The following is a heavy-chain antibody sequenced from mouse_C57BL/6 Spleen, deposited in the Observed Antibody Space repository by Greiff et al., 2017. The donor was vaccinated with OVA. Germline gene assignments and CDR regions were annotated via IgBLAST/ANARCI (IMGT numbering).Heavy chain of an antibody. CDR1: GYTFTSYW. CDR2: IDPSDSYT. Sequence: VKLQQPGAELVMPGASVKLSCKASGYTFTSYWMHWVKQRPGQGLEWIGEIDPSDSYTNYNQKFKGKSTLTVDKSSSTAYMQLSSLTSEDSAVYYCARFDGYYAWFAYWGQGTLVTVSA. J-gene: IGHJ3*01. D-gene: IGHD2-3*01. CDR3: ARFDGYYAWFAY. V-gene: IGHV1-69*01.